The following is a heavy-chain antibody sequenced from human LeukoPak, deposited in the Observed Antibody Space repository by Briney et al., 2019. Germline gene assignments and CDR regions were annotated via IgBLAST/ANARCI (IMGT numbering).Heavy chain of an antibody. CDR3: ARDGSSSWELYYYYYMDV. J-gene: IGHJ6*03. CDR1: GGSISSSGYY. CDR2: IYYSGST. V-gene: IGHV4-39*02. D-gene: IGHD6-13*01. Sequence: SETLSLTCTVSGGSISSSGYYWGWIRQPPGKGLEWIGSIYYSGSTYYNPSLKSRVTISVDTSKNQFSLKLSSVTAADTAVYYCARDGSSSWELYYYYYMDVWGKGTTVTVSS.